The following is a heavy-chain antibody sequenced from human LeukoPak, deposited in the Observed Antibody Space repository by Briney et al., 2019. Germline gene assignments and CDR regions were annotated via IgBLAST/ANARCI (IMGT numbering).Heavy chain of an antibody. J-gene: IGHJ1*01. CDR2: INFNGGGP. CDR1: GYPFSGYY. CDR3: AAGYYSRWYSEYFQH. V-gene: IGHV1-2*02. Sequence: ASVKVSCKASGYPFSGYYMHWVRQAPGQGLEWMGWINFNGGGPNYAQKFQGRVTMTGDTSISTAYMELSSLTYADTAVYYCAAGYYSRWYSEYFQHWGQGTLVTVSS. D-gene: IGHD6-13*01.